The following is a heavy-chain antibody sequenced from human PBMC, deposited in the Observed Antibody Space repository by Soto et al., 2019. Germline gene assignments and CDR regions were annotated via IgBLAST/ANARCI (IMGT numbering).Heavy chain of an antibody. CDR1: GFTFSSYG. Sequence: QVQLVESGGGVVQPGRSLRLSCAASGFTFSSYGMHWVRQAPGKGLEWVAVISYDGSNKYYADSVKGRFTISRDNSKNTLYLQMNSLRAEDTAVYYCANGYSSSWYDPDAFDIWGQGTMVTVSS. V-gene: IGHV3-30*18. CDR2: ISYDGSNK. D-gene: IGHD6-13*01. J-gene: IGHJ3*02. CDR3: ANGYSSSWYDPDAFDI.